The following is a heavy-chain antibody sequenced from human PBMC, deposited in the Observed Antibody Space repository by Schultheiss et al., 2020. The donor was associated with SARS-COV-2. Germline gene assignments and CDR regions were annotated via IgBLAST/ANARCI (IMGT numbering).Heavy chain of an antibody. CDR2: IYYSGST. Sequence: SETLSLTCTVSGGSISSGGYYWSWIRQPPGKGLEWIGYIYYSGSTNYNPSLKSRVTISVDTSKNQFSLKLSSVTAADTAVYYCARPQWLSGSYRNDAFDIWGQGTMVTVSS. J-gene: IGHJ3*02. CDR1: GGSISSGGYY. CDR3: ARPQWLSGSYRNDAFDI. D-gene: IGHD1-26*01. V-gene: IGHV4-61*08.